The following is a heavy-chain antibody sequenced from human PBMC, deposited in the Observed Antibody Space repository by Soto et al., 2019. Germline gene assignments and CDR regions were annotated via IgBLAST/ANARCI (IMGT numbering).Heavy chain of an antibody. Sequence: QVQLVESGGGVVQPGRSLRLSCAASGFTFSSYAMHWVRQAPGKGLEWVAVISYDGRNKYYADSVKGRFTISRDNSKNTLYLQMNSLRAEDTAVYYCAREYYYDSSGYYTPLDYWGQGTLVTVSS. V-gene: IGHV3-30*04. J-gene: IGHJ4*02. CDR1: GFTFSSYA. D-gene: IGHD3-22*01. CDR2: ISYDGRNK. CDR3: AREYYYDSSGYYTPLDY.